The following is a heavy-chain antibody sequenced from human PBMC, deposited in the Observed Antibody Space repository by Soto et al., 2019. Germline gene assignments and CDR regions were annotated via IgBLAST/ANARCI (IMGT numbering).Heavy chain of an antibody. CDR1: GGTFSSYS. J-gene: IGHJ4*02. CDR3: ALEFCCSRRYYPFGY. CDR2: IIPIFGTA. V-gene: IGHV1-69*01. Sequence: QVQLVQSGAEVKKPGSSVKVSCKASGGTFSSYSISWVRQAPGQGLEWMGGIIPIFGTANYAQKFQGRVTVAEDESTSTAYMERSSLRSEDTCVYYCALEFCCSRRYYPFGYWGQGTMVTVSS. D-gene: IGHD2-21*01.